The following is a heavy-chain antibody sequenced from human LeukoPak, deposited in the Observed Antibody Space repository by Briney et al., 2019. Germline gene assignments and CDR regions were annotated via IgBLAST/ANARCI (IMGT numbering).Heavy chain of an antibody. Sequence: GGSLRLSCAVSGFNFRDHWMDWVRQAPGKGLEWVGHIKNDGSESYYVDSLKGRFSISRDNTNNALYLQMNSLRVEDTAVYYCAKNNGWFHLAQWGQGTLVTVSS. CDR1: GFNFRDHW. CDR2: IKNDGSES. V-gene: IGHV3-7*03. CDR3: AKNNGWFHLAQ. J-gene: IGHJ4*02. D-gene: IGHD6-19*01.